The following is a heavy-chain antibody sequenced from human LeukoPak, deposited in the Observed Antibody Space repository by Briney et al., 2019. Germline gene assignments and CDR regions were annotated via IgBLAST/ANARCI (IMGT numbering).Heavy chain of an antibody. J-gene: IGHJ6*03. CDR2: ISGSGGST. CDR1: GFTFSVYA. Sequence: GGSLRLSCAASGFTFSVYAMSWVRQAPGKGLEWVSAISGSGGSTYYADSVKGRFTISRDNSKKTLYLQMNSLVSDDTAVYYCARVDTVNYYYYMDVWGKGTPVTVSS. D-gene: IGHD5-18*01. V-gene: IGHV3-23*01. CDR3: ARVDTVNYYYYMDV.